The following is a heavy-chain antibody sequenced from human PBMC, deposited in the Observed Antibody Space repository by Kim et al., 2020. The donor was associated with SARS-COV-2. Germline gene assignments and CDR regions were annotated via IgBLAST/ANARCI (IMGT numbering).Heavy chain of an antibody. CDR3: AREGDLIAAGAPHYYFDY. CDR1: GYTFTGYY. D-gene: IGHD6-13*01. Sequence: ASVKVSCKASGYTFTGYYMHWVRQAPGQGLEWMGWINPNSGGTNYAQKFQGRVTMTRDTSISTAYMELSRLRSDDTAVYYCAREGDLIAAGAPHYYFDYWGQGTLVTVSS. V-gene: IGHV1-2*02. J-gene: IGHJ4*02. CDR2: INPNSGGT.